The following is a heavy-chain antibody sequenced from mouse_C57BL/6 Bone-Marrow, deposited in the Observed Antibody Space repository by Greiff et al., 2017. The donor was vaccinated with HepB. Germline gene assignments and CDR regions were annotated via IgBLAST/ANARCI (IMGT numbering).Heavy chain of an antibody. V-gene: IGHV14-4*01. Sequence: EVQLQQPGAELVKPGASVKLSCTASGFNIKDDYMHWVKQRPEQGLEWIGWIDPENGDTEYASKFQGKATITADTSSNTAYLQLSSLTSEDTAVYYCTTRDYYGSSHWYFDVWGTGTTVTVSS. CDR1: GFNIKDDY. CDR3: TTRDYYGSSHWYFDV. J-gene: IGHJ1*03. CDR2: IDPENGDT. D-gene: IGHD1-1*01.